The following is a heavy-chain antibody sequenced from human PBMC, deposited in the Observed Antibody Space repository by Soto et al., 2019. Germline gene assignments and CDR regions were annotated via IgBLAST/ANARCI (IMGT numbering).Heavy chain of an antibody. V-gene: IGHV1-8*01. Sequence: ASVKVSCKSSGYTFNSYDINWVRQATGQGLEWMGWMNPNSGNTGYAQKFQGRVTMTRNTSISTAYMELSSLRSEDTAVYYCARLYYDFWSGYPYYYYYMDVWAKGPRSPSP. J-gene: IGHJ6*03. CDR3: ARLYYDFWSGYPYYYYYMDV. CDR1: GYTFNSYD. D-gene: IGHD3-3*01. CDR2: MNPNSGNT.